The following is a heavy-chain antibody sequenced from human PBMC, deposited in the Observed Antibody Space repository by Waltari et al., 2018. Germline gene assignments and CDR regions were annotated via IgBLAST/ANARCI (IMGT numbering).Heavy chain of an antibody. D-gene: IGHD3-3*01. V-gene: IGHV4-39*01. J-gene: IGHJ4*02. CDR1: GGAIRSSSYY. CDR3: ARQLTIFGVVSNFDY. Sequence: QLQLQESGPGLVKPSETLSLTCTVSGGAIRSSSYYWGWIRQPPGKGLEWIGSIYYSGSTYYTPSLKSRVTISVDTSKNQFSLKLSSVTAADTAVYYCARQLTIFGVVSNFDYWGQGTLVTVSS. CDR2: IYYSGST.